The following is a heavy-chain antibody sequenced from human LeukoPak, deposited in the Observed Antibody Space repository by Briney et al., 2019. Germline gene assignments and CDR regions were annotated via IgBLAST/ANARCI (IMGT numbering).Heavy chain of an antibody. J-gene: IGHJ4*02. D-gene: IGHD2-2*01. CDR2: ISSSSSYI. V-gene: IGHV3-21*01. CDR1: GFTFSSYS. Sequence: GGSLRLSCAASGFTFSSYSMNWVRQAPGKGLEWVSSISSSSSYIYYADSVKGRFTISRDNAKNSLYLQMNSLRAEDTAVYYCAAFQDQLLLGPPTDYWGQGTLVTVSS. CDR3: AAFQDQLLLGPPTDY.